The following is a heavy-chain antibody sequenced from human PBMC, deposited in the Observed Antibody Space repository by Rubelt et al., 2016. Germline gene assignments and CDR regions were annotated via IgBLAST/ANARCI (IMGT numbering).Heavy chain of an antibody. CDR1: GGSFSGYY. J-gene: IGHJ6*02. V-gene: IGHV4-34*01. Sequence: LEEPSETLSLTCAVYGGSFSGYYWSWIRQPPGKGLEWIGEINHSGGISSNPSLKSRVTISVDTSKNQISLKVRYVTAADTAVYYCARGWVGSYKVYYYYGMDVWARGTTVTVSS. CDR3: ARGWVGSYKVYYYYGMDV. D-gene: IGHD5-24*01. CDR2: INHSGGI.